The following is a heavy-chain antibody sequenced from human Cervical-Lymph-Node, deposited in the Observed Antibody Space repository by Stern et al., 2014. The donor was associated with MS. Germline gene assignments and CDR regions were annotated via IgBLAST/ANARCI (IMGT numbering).Heavy chain of an antibody. CDR3: ARATDL. CDR2: IYYRGTT. J-gene: IGHJ5*02. V-gene: IGHV4-59*11. CDR1: GSSITRHF. Sequence: QVQLQESGPGLLRPAETLSLTCNVSGSSITRHFLSWIRQPPGKGLEWIGYIYYRGTTNYNASLKGRVAISIATSKTQFSLRLSAVTPADSAVYYCARATDLWGQGALVTVSS.